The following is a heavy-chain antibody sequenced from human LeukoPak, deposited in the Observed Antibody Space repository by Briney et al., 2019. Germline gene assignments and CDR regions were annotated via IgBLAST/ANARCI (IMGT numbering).Heavy chain of an antibody. CDR2: IWYDGSNK. CDR3: ASPAPWIQLVFRY. CDR1: GFTFSSYG. V-gene: IGHV3-33*01. Sequence: PGGSLRLSCAASGFTFSSYGMHWVRQAPGKGLEWVAVIWYDGSNKYYADSVKGRFTISRDNSKNTLYLQMNSLRAEDTAVYYCASPAPWIQLVFRYWGQGTLVTVSS. J-gene: IGHJ4*02. D-gene: IGHD5-18*01.